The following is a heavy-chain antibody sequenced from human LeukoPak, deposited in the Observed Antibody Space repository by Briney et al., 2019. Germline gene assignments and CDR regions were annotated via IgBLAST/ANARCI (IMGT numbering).Heavy chain of an antibody. CDR3: ARDPDCSGGRCAERGIDY. V-gene: IGHV3-48*03. J-gene: IGHJ4*02. Sequence: GGSLRLSCAASGFTLSGYEMNWIRQAPGKGLEWVAYISNSGRSTYYADSVKGRFTISRDNTKNSLCLQMDSLRAEDTAVYYCARDPDCSGGRCAERGIDYWGQGSLVTVSS. CDR1: GFTLSGYE. CDR2: ISNSGRST. D-gene: IGHD2-15*01.